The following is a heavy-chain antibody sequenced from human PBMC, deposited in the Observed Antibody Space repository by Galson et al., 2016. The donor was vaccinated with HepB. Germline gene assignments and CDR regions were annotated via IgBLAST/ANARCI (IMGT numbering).Heavy chain of an antibody. Sequence: SETLSLTCTVSDDSINSSRYYWGWIRQPPGKGLEWIGSFYYSGSTLYTPSPKSRSTLSVDTSKKKFSLKLASVTAADTAVYYCARHGPVTTHFFWGQGTLVTVSS. D-gene: IGHD4-11*01. V-gene: IGHV4-39*01. CDR1: DDSINSSRYY. CDR3: ARHGPVTTHFF. CDR2: FYYSGST. J-gene: IGHJ4*02.